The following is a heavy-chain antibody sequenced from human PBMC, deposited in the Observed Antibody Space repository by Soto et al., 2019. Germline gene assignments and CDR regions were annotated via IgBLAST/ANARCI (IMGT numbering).Heavy chain of an antibody. CDR1: GFTFSSYA. CDR3: VKQSNPQLEYYYYGMDV. V-gene: IGHV3-64D*08. J-gene: IGHJ6*02. D-gene: IGHD1-1*01. CDR2: ISSNGGST. Sequence: LRLSCSASGFTFSSYAMHWVRQAPGKGLEYVSVISSNGGSTYYADSVKGRFTISRDNSKKTLYLQMSSLRAEDTTVYYCVKQSNPQLEYYYYGMDVWGQGTTVTVSS.